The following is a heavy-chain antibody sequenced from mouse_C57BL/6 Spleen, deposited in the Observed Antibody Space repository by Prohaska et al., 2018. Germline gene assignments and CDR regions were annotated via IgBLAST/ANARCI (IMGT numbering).Heavy chain of an antibody. J-gene: IGHJ3*01. CDR2: IRLKSDNYAT. CDR3: TDGYPAWFAY. Sequence: EVKLEESGGGLVQPGGSMKLSCVASGFTFSKYWMNWVSQSPEKGLEWVAQIRLKSDNYATHYPESVKGRFTSSRDDSKSSVYLQMNNLRAEDTGIYYCTDGYPAWFAYWGQGTLVTVSA. V-gene: IGHV6-3*01. CDR1: GFTFSKYW. D-gene: IGHD2-3*01.